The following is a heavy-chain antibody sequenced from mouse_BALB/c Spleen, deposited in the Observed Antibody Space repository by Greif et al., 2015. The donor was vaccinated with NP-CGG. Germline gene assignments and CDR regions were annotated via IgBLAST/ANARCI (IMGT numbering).Heavy chain of an antibody. CDR3: AREEAYYAMDY. CDR2: IWGDGST. Sequence: VKLQESGPGLVAPSQSLSITCTVSGFSLTGYGVNWVRQPPGKGLEWLGMIWGDGSTDYNSALKSRLSISKDNSKSQVFLKVNSLQTDDTARYYCAREEAYYAMDYWGQGTSVTVSS. CDR1: GFSLTGYG. V-gene: IGHV2-6-7*01. J-gene: IGHJ4*01.